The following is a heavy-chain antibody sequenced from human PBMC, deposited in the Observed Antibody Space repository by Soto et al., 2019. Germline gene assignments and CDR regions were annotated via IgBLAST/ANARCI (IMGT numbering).Heavy chain of an antibody. V-gene: IGHV4-4*02. D-gene: IGHD1-26*01. J-gene: IGHJ4*02. CDR2: IYHSGST. Sequence: SEILSLTCAVSGGSISSSNWWSWVRQPPGKGLEWIGEIYHSGSTNYNPSLKSRVIISVDKSKNQFSLKLSSVTAADTAVYYCAILKRATGFDYWGQGTLVTVSS. CDR1: GGSISSSNW. CDR3: AILKRATGFDY.